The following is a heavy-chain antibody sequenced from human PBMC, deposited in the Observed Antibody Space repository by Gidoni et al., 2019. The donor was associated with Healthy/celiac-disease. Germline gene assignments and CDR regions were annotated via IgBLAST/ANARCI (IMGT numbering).Heavy chain of an antibody. CDR3: ARSTPAGQGDY. J-gene: IGHJ4*02. V-gene: IGHV4-39*07. Sequence: RTYYNPSLKSRVTISVDTSKNQFSLKLSPVTAADTAVYYCARSTPAGQGDYWGQGTLVTVSS. CDR2: RT. D-gene: IGHD2-2*01.